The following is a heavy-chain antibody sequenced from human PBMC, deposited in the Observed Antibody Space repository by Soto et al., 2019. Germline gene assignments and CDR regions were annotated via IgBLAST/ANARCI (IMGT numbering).Heavy chain of an antibody. Sequence: QVQLQQWGAGLLKPSETLSLTCAVYGGAFSGYYWSWIRQPPGKGLEWSGEINHSGSTNYNPALKSRVTISVDTSKNQFALKLSSVTAADTAVYYCARGGYYDSSCYTNRGHLYYFDYWGQGTLVTVSS. CDR3: ARGGYYDSSCYTNRGHLYYFDY. D-gene: IGHD3-22*01. CDR2: INHSGST. V-gene: IGHV4-34*01. J-gene: IGHJ4*02. CDR1: GGAFSGYY.